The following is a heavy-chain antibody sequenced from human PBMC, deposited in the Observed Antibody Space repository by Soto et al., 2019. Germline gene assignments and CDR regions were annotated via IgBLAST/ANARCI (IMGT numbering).Heavy chain of an antibody. D-gene: IGHD2-15*01. J-gene: IGHJ5*02. V-gene: IGHV4-59*01. CDR3: ARVRYCSGGSCLDNWFDP. Sequence: SETLSLTWTVSGGSISRYYWSWIGQPPGKGLEWMGYIYYSGSTNYNPSLKSRVTISVDTSKNQFSLKLSSVTAADTAVYYCARVRYCSGGSCLDNWFDPWGQGTLVTVSS. CDR2: IYYSGST. CDR1: GGSISRYY.